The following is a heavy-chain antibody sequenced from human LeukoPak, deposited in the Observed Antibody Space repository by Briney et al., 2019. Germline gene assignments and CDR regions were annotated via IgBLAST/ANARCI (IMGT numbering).Heavy chain of an antibody. CDR2: IKQDGSEK. CDR3: ARRTVTRRGSFDY. CDR1: GFTFSSNA. J-gene: IGHJ4*02. D-gene: IGHD4-17*01. Sequence: GGSLRLSCAASGFTFSSNAMTWVRQAPGKGLEWVANIKQDGSEKYYVDSVKGRFTISGDNAKNSLYLQMNSLRAEDTAVYYCARRTVTRRGSFDYWGQGTLVTVSS. V-gene: IGHV3-7*04.